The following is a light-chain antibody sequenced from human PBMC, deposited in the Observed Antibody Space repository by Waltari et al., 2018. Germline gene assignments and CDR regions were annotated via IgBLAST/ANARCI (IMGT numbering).Light chain of an antibody. CDR2: VNSDGSH. V-gene: IGLV4-69*01. J-gene: IGLJ3*02. CDR1: SGHSSYA. CDR3: QTWGTGIQV. Sequence: QLVLTQSPSASASLGASVNLTCTLSSGHSSYAIAWHQQQPEKGPRFLMKVNSDGSHSKGDGIPDRFSGSRLGAGRYLTLSGLQSEDEADYYCQTWGTGIQVFGGGTKLTV.